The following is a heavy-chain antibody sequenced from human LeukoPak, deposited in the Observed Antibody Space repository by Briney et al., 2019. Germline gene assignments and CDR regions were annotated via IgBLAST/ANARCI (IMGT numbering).Heavy chain of an antibody. V-gene: IGHV3-30*02. Sequence: GGSLRLSCAASGFNFTTYGMHWVRQAPDKGLEWVAFFRYDASNRYYADSVRGRFTVSRDHSKNTLYLQINSLRAEDTAIYYCAKGAAAGAKLSYYFDYWGQGTLVTVSS. D-gene: IGHD6-13*01. CDR3: AKGAAAGAKLSYYFDY. CDR1: GFNFTTYG. CDR2: FRYDASNR. J-gene: IGHJ4*02.